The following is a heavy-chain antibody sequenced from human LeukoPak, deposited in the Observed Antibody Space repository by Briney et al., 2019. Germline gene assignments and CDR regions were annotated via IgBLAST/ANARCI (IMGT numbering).Heavy chain of an antibody. Sequence: PSETLSLTCTVSGGSISSSSYYWGWIRQPPGKGLEWIGRIYSSGSTNYNPSLKSRLTMSVDTSKNQFSLKLTSVTAADTAVYYCAREKGTCSGGSCSHELFDWGQGTLVTVSS. CDR1: GGSISSSSYY. CDR3: AREKGTCSGGSCSHELFD. D-gene: IGHD2-15*01. CDR2: IYSSGST. J-gene: IGHJ4*02. V-gene: IGHV4-39*07.